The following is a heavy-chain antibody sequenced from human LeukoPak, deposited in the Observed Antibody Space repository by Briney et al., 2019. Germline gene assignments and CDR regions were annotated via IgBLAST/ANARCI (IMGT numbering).Heavy chain of an antibody. D-gene: IGHD6-13*01. CDR2: IYNTGSA. V-gene: IGHV4-4*07. Sequence: SETLSLTCKVSGASISSFYWGWIRQPAGKGLEWIGRIYNTGSANYNPSLQSRVTMSLDKSKNQFSLKLSSVTAADTAVYYCARAQVGSSWLKGKKWLDPWGQGTLVTVSS. J-gene: IGHJ5*02. CDR1: GASISSFY. CDR3: ARAQVGSSWLKGKKWLDP.